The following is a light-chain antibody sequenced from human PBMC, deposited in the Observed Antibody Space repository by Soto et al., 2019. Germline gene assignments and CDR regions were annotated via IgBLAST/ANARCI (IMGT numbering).Light chain of an antibody. CDR1: NIGSKS. CDR3: QVWDTNSDLYV. CDR2: DNS. J-gene: IGLJ1*01. V-gene: IGLV3-21*02. Sequence: SYELTQPPSVSVAPGQTARITCGGKNIGSKSVHWYQQKPGQAPVLVVSDNSDRPSGIPERFSGSNSGNTATLTISSVEAGDDADFYCQVWDTNSDLYVFGPGTKVTVL.